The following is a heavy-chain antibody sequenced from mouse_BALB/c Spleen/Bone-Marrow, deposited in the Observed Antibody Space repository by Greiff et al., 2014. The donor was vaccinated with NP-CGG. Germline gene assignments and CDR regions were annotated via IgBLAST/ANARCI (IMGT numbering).Heavy chain of an antibody. V-gene: IGHV5-4*02. D-gene: IGHD2-12*01. CDR1: GFTFSDYY. Sequence: EVKVVESGGGLVKPGGSLKLSCAASGFTFSDYYMYWVRQTPEKRLEWVATISDGGSYTYYLDSVKGRFTISRDNAKNNLYLQMSSLKSEDTAMNYGARDYDKAMDYWGQGTSVTVAS. CDR3: ARDYDKAMDY. CDR2: ISDGGSYT. J-gene: IGHJ4*01.